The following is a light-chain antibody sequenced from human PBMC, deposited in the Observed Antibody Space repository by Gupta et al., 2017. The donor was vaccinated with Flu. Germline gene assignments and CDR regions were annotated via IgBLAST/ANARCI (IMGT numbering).Light chain of an antibody. CDR3: QQANSVLGGFT. V-gene: IGKV1-12*01. Sequence: DIQMTQSPSSVSASVGDRVTITCRASQGISSWLAWYPQKPGKAPKLLIYAASGLQSGVPSRFSGSGDGTDFTLTISSRQPEDFATYYCQQANSVLGGFTFGPGTKVDIK. J-gene: IGKJ3*01. CDR1: QGISSW. CDR2: AAS.